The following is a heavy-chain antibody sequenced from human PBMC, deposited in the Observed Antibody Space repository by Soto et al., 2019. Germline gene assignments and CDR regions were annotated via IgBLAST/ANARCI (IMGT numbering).Heavy chain of an antibody. D-gene: IGHD3-22*01. CDR2: IYYSGST. CDR1: GGSISSSSYY. V-gene: IGHV4-39*01. J-gene: IGHJ3*02. Sequence: SETLSLTCTVSGGSISSSSYYWGWIRQPPGKGLEWIGSIYYSGSTYYSPSLKSRVTISVDTSKNQFSLKLSSVTAADTAVYYCARRGYYYDSSGYYYSFGPDAFDIWGQGTMVTVSS. CDR3: ARRGYYYDSSGYYYSFGPDAFDI.